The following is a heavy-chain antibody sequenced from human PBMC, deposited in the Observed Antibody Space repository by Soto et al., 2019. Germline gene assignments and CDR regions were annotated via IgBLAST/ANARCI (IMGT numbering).Heavy chain of an antibody. D-gene: IGHD3-3*01. V-gene: IGHV3-23*01. CDR3: ARDLDDFPSDPH. Sequence: PGGSLRLSCAASECTFSNYAMSLVRQAPGKGLEWVSAISYGGGTTYYADSVKGRFTISRDNSKNTLYLQMNSLRAEDTAVYYCARDLDDFPSDPHWGHGTLVTVSS. CDR2: ISYGGGTT. CDR1: ECTFSNYA. J-gene: IGHJ4*01.